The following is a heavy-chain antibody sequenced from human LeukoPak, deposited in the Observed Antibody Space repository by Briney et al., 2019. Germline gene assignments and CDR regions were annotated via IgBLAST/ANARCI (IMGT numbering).Heavy chain of an antibody. J-gene: IGHJ1*01. Sequence: SETLFLTCAVSGGSISSGGYYWSWIRQHPGKGLEWIGYIYYSGSTYYNPSLKSRVTISVDTSKNQFSLKLSSVTAADTAVYYCARAPARPTAEYFQHWGQGTLVTVSS. CDR1: GGSISSGGYY. CDR3: ARAPARPTAEYFQH. D-gene: IGHD6-6*01. V-gene: IGHV4-31*11. CDR2: IYYSGST.